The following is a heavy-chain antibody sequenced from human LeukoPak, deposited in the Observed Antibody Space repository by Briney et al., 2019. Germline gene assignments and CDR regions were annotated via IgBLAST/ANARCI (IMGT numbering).Heavy chain of an antibody. J-gene: IGHJ4*02. CDR3: ARDDGSSSWSWYYFDY. CDR2: ISPIFGTA. Sequence: SVKVSCKASGGTFSSYAISWVRQAPGQGLEWVGGISPIFGTANYAQKFQGRVTITADESTSTAYMELSSLRSEDTAVYYCARDDGSSSWSWYYFDYWGQGTLVTVSS. D-gene: IGHD6-13*01. CDR1: GGTFSSYA. V-gene: IGHV1-69*01.